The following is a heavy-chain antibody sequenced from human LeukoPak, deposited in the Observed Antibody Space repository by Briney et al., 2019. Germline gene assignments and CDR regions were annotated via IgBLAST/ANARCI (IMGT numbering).Heavy chain of an antibody. CDR1: GFTFRSYA. V-gene: IGHV3-30-3*02. J-gene: IGHJ4*02. CDR2: IAYDGSKK. Sequence: QPGGSLRLSCAASGFTFRSYAMHWVRPAPGKGLEWVAVIAYDGSKKYYADSVKGRFTISRDNSKNTLYLQMNSLRAEDTAVYYCAKNYYDSSGYPEYWGQGTLVTVSS. D-gene: IGHD3-22*01. CDR3: AKNYYDSSGYPEY.